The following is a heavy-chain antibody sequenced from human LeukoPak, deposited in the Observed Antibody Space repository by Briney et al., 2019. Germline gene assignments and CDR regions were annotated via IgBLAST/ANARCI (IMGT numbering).Heavy chain of an antibody. CDR1: GYTFTSYG. V-gene: IGHV1-18*01. J-gene: IGHJ3*02. CDR2: ISAYNGNT. Sequence: ASVKLSCKASGYTFTSYGISWLRQAPGQGLEWMGWISAYNGNTNYALKLQGRVTMTTDTSTSTAYMELRSLRSDDAAVYYCARFRALIDTWGQGTMVTVSS. CDR3: ARFRALIDT.